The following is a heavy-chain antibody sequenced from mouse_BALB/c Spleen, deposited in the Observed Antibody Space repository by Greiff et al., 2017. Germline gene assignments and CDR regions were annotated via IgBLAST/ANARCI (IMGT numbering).Heavy chain of an antibody. CDR2: ISDGGSYT. CDR1: GFTFSDYY. V-gene: IGHV5-4*02. CDR3: ARDRNWDGAMDY. D-gene: IGHD4-1*01. Sequence: DVKLVESGGGLVKPGGSLKLSCAASGFTFSDYYMYWVRQTPEKRLEWVATISDGGSYTYYPDSVKGRFTISRDNAKNNLYLQMSSLKSEDTAMYYCARDRNWDGAMDYWGQGTSVTVSS. J-gene: IGHJ4*01.